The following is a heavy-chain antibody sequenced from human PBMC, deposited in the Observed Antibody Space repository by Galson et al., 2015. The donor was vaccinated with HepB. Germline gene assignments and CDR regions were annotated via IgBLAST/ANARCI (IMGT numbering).Heavy chain of an antibody. J-gene: IGHJ5*02. CDR1: GFTFSSYS. CDR2: ISSSSSYI. CDR3: AREAGLVRGWFDP. Sequence: SLRLSCAASGFTFSSYSMNWVRQAPGKGLEWVSSISSSSSYIYYADSVKGRFTISRDNAKNSLYLQMNSLRAEDTAVYYCAREAGLVRGWFDPWGQGTLVTVSS. V-gene: IGHV3-21*01. D-gene: IGHD6-19*01.